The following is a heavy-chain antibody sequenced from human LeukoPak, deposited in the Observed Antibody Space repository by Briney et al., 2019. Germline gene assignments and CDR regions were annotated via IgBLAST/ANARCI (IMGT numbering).Heavy chain of an antibody. J-gene: IGHJ5*02. V-gene: IGHV4-39*01. D-gene: IGHD3-3*01. CDR3: ARLPREDFPPSNWFDP. CDR1: GGSISSSSYY. CDR2: IYYSGST. Sequence: SETLSLTCTVSGGSISSSSYYWGWIRQPPGKGLEWIGSIYYSGSTYYNPSLKSRVTISVDTSKNQFSLKLSSVTAADTAVYYCARLPREDFPPSNWFDPWGQGTLVTVSS.